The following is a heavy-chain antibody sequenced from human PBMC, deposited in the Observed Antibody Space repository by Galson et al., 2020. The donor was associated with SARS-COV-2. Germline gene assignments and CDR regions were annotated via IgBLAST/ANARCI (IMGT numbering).Heavy chain of an antibody. CDR1: GFTFSSYG. V-gene: IGHV3-30*02. CDR3: AKDRRSSSWSDLGFDY. J-gene: IGHJ4*02. Sequence: GGSLRLSCAASGFTFSSYGMHWVRQASGKGLEWVAFIRYDGINKYYADSVKGRFTISRDNSKKTLYLQMNSLRAEDTAVYYCAKDRRSSSWSDLGFDYWGQGTLVTVSS. CDR2: IRYDGINK. D-gene: IGHD6-13*01.